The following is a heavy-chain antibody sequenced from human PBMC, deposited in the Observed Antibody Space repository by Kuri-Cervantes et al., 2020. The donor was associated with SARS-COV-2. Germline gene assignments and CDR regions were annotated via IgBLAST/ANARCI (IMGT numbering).Heavy chain of an antibody. J-gene: IGHJ5*02. CDR1: GGSISSGDYY. D-gene: IGHD2-15*01. V-gene: IGHV4-30-4*01. CDR2: IYYSGST. Sequence: LRLSCTVSGGSISSGDYYWSWIRQPPGKGLEWIGYIYYSGSTYYNPSLKSRVTISVDTSKNQFSLRLSSVTAADTAVYYCARDSGYCSGGSCSPAGWFDPWGQGTLVTVSS. CDR3: ARDSGYCSGGSCSPAGWFDP.